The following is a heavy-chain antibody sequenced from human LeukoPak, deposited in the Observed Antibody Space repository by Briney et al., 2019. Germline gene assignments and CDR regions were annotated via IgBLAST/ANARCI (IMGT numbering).Heavy chain of an antibody. CDR3: ARDPPLGSCSTISCPHLDY. Sequence: PGGSLRLSCAASGLTFSSYAMNWVRQAPGKGLEWVSSISSSSSFIYYADSVKGRFTISRDNAKNSLYLQMNSLRAEDTAVYYCARDPPLGSCSTISCPHLDYWGQGTLVTVSS. V-gene: IGHV3-21*01. CDR2: ISSSSSFI. D-gene: IGHD2-2*01. J-gene: IGHJ4*02. CDR1: GLTFSSYA.